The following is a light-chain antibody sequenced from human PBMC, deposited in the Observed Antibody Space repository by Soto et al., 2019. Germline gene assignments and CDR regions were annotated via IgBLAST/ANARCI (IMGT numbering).Light chain of an antibody. V-gene: IGKV4-1*01. CDR3: QQYYSTPQT. CDR1: QILFYSSTNKNY. CDR2: WAS. Sequence: DIVMTQSPDSLVVSLGGSATINCKSSQILFYSSTNKNYLAWFQQKPGQPPKLLIYWASTRESGVPDRFSGSGSGTDFTLTISSLQAEDVAVYYCQQYYSTPQTFGQGTKVDIK. J-gene: IGKJ1*01.